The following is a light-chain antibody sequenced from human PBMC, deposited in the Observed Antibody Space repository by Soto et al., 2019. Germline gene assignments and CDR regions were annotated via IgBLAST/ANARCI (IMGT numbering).Light chain of an antibody. Sequence: QSVLTQPPSVSAAPGQKVTISCSGSCSNIGNNYVSWYQQLPGTAPKLLIYDNNKRPSGIPDRFSGSKSGTSATLGITGLQTGDEADYYCGTWDSSLSAEVFGGGTKLTVL. CDR1: CSNIGNNY. CDR3: GTWDSSLSAEV. CDR2: DNN. V-gene: IGLV1-51*01. J-gene: IGLJ2*01.